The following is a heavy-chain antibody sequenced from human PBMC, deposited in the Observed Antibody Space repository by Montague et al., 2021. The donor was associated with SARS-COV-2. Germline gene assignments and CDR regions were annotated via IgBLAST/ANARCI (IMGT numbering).Heavy chain of an antibody. CDR1: GGSISSYY. CDR3: AGGSGLSNFYNSGMDV. J-gene: IGHJ6*02. V-gene: IGHV4-4*07. Sequence: SETLSLTCTVSGGSISSYYWSWIRQPAGEGLERIGRIYTSGTTNYNPSLKSRVTMSVDTSKNQFSLTLSSVTAADTAVYYCAGGSGLSNFYNSGMDVWGQGTTVTVSS. D-gene: IGHD3-10*01. CDR2: IYTSGTT.